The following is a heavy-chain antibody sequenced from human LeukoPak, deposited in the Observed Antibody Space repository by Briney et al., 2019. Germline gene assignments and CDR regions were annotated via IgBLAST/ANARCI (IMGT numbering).Heavy chain of an antibody. D-gene: IGHD5-12*01. CDR3: ARGYSGSSYYFDV. CDR1: GGSISTYY. Sequence: SETLSLTCIVSGGSISTYYWSRIRQPPGKGLEWIGYIYYSGSTNYNPSLESRVTISVDTSKNHFSLNVTSVTAADTAVYYCARGYSGSSYYFDVWGQGTLVTVSS. J-gene: IGHJ4*02. V-gene: IGHV4-59*01. CDR2: IYYSGST.